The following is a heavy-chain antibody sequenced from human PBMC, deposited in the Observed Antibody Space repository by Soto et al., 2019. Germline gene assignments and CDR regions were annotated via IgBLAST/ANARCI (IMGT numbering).Heavy chain of an antibody. J-gene: IGHJ3*02. D-gene: IGHD1-26*01. CDR1: GYTFTSYY. V-gene: IGHV1-46*01. CDR3: ARDTPPNGGSYEAFDI. CDR2: INPSGGST. Sequence: ALVKVACKASGYTFTSYYRHWVRKAPGQGLEWMGIINPSGGSTSYAQKFQGRVTMTRDTSTSTVYMELSSLRSEDTAVYYCARDTPPNGGSYEAFDIWGQGTMVTVSS.